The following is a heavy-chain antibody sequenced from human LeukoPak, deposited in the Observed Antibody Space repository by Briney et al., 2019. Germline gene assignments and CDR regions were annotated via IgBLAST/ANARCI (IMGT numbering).Heavy chain of an antibody. CDR2: INAGNGNT. Sequence: ASVKVSCKASGYTFTSYAMHWVRQAPGQRLEWMGWINAGNGNTKYSQKFQGRVTITRDTSASTAYMELSSLRSEDTAVYYCAREDVGASSFDYWGQGTLVTVSS. CDR1: GYTFTSYA. V-gene: IGHV1-3*01. CDR3: AREDVGASSFDY. J-gene: IGHJ4*02. D-gene: IGHD1-26*01.